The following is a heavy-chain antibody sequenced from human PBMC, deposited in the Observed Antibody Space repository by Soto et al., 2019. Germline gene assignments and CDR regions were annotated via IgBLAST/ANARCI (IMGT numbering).Heavy chain of an antibody. CDR1: GGSISDGGYS. Sequence: SETLSLTCAVSGGSISDGGYSWSWLRQPPGKGLEWIGYIYHSGSTNYNPSLKSRVTISVDRSKNQFSLKLSSVTAADTAVYYCARFRGDAFDIWGQGAMVTVSS. CDR3: ARFRGDAFDI. J-gene: IGHJ3*02. V-gene: IGHV4-30-2*01. CDR2: IYHSGST. D-gene: IGHD3-10*01.